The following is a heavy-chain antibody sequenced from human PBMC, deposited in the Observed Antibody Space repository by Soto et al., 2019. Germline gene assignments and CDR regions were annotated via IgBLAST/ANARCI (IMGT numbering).Heavy chain of an antibody. CDR1: GVTFSSYD. D-gene: IGHD3-9*01. Sequence: EVQLLESGGGLVQPGGSLRLSCAASGVTFSSYDMSWVRRAPGKGLEWVSAISGSARSTKYADSVKGRFTISRDNSKNTLFLQMSSLRAEDTAVYYCAKDVHYDIVTGIEYFHHWAQGTLVTVSS. J-gene: IGHJ1*01. CDR3: AKDVHYDIVTGIEYFHH. V-gene: IGHV3-23*01. CDR2: ISGSARST.